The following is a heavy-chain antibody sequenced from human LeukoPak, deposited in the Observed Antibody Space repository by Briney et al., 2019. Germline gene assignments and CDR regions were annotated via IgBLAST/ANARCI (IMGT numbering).Heavy chain of an antibody. V-gene: IGHV4-61*08. D-gene: IGHD1-1*01. J-gene: IGHJ4*02. CDR2: IYHSGST. Sequence: SETLSLTCTVSGGSISSGGYYWSWIRQPPGKGLEWIGYIYHSGSTNYNPSLKSRATISVDTSKNQFSLKLSSVTAADTAVYYCASGPRTNWARFDYWGQGTQVTVSS. CDR1: GGSISSGGYY. CDR3: ASGPRTNWARFDY.